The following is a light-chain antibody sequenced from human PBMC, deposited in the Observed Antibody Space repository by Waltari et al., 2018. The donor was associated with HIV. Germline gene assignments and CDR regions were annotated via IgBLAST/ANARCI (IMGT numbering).Light chain of an antibody. V-gene: IGLV2-14*01. CDR3: SSYTSSSTVV. CDR1: NSDVGGHNY. J-gene: IGLJ2*01. CDR2: EVS. Sequence: QSALTQPASVSGSPGQSITISCTGTNSDVGGHNYVSWYQQHPGKAPKLMIYEVSNRPSGVSNRFSGSKSGNTASLTISGLQAEDEADYYCSSYTSSSTVVFGGGTKLTVL.